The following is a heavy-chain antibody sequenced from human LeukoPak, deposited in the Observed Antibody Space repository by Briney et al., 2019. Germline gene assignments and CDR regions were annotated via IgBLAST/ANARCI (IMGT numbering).Heavy chain of an antibody. Sequence: QPGGSLRLSCAASGFTFSSYWMHWVRQAPGKGLVWVSRIRSDGSSTSYADSVRGRFTISRDNAKNTLYLQMNSLRAEDTAVYYCAGVLGVRDLAYFDYWGHGTLVTVSS. V-gene: IGHV3-74*01. CDR1: GFTFSSYW. CDR3: AGVLGVRDLAYFDY. J-gene: IGHJ4*01. D-gene: IGHD3-10*01. CDR2: IRSDGSST.